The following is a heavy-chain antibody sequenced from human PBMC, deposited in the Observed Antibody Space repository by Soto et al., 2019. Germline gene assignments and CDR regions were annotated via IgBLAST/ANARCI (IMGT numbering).Heavy chain of an antibody. CDR2: ISGDSANT. D-gene: IGHD4-17*01. V-gene: IGHV1-18*01. CDR3: ARRYGDGFDY. Sequence: ASVEVSCKASGYTFTSFGSSWVRQAPGQGLEWMGWISGDSANTNYAQNLQGRVTMTTSPSTSTVYMELRNLRSGDTAVYYCARRYGDGFDYWGQGTLVTVSS. J-gene: IGHJ4*02. CDR1: GYTFTSFG.